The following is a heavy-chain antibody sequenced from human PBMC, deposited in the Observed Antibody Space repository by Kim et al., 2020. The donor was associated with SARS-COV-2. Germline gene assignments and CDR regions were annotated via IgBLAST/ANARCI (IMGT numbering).Heavy chain of an antibody. CDR3: ARGPGIAVAGYIDY. V-gene: IGHV4-34*01. D-gene: IGHD6-19*01. J-gene: IGHJ4*02. Sequence: TPSLKSRVTISVATSKNQFSPKRSSMTSADTAVYYCARGPGIAVAGYIDYWGQGTLVTVSS.